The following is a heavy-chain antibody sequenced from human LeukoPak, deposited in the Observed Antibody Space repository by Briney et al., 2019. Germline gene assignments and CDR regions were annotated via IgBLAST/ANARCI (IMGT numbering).Heavy chain of an antibody. CDR3: AGFWSGYYGFDY. CDR2: IYTSGST. V-gene: IGHV4-61*02. J-gene: IGHJ4*02. Sequence: SETLSLTCTVSGGSISSGSYYWSWIRQPAGKGLEWIGRIYTSGSTNYNPSLKSRVTISVDTSKNQFSLKLSSVTAADTAVYYCAGFWSGYYGFDYWGQGTQVTVSS. D-gene: IGHD3-3*01. CDR1: GGSISSGSYY.